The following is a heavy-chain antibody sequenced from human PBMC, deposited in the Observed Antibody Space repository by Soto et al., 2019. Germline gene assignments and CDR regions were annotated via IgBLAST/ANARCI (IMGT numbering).Heavy chain of an antibody. CDR2: IYYSGYT. D-gene: IGHD6-19*01. CDR1: GGSISSSSYY. V-gene: IGHV4-39*01. Sequence: SETLSLTCTVSGGSISSSSYYWGWIRQPPGKGLEWIGSIYYSGYTYYNPSLKSRVTISVDTSKNQFSLKLSSVTAADTAVYYCARPYSSGWYLFDYWGQGTLVHRLL. J-gene: IGHJ4*02. CDR3: ARPYSSGWYLFDY.